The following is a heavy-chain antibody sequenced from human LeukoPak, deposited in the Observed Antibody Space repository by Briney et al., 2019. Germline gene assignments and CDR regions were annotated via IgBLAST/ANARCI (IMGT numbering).Heavy chain of an antibody. D-gene: IGHD6-19*01. Sequence: GGSLRLPCAASGFTFSSYSINWVRQAPGKGLEWVSYISSSTSTIYYADSVKGRFTISRDNAENSLYLQMNSLRGDDTAVYYCVRPSIAVAGYFDSWGQGTLVTVSS. CDR3: VRPSIAVAGYFDS. CDR2: ISSSTSTI. J-gene: IGHJ4*02. CDR1: GFTFSSYS. V-gene: IGHV3-48*01.